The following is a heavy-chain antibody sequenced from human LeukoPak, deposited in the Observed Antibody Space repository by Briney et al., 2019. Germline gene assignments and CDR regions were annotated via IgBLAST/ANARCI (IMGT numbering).Heavy chain of an antibody. Sequence: PSETLSLTCTVSGGSIRSYYWSWIRQPAGKGPEWIGRIYNDGSTNYNPSLKSRVTMSVDTSKNQFSLKLSSVTAADTAVYYCARSYGDYITGAYAFDVWGQGTMVTVSS. J-gene: IGHJ3*01. CDR2: IYNDGST. V-gene: IGHV4-4*07. D-gene: IGHD4-17*01. CDR1: GGSIRSYY. CDR3: ARSYGDYITGAYAFDV.